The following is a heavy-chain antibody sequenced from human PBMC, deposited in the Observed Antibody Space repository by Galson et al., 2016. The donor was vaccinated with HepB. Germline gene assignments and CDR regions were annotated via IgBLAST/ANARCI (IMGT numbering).Heavy chain of an antibody. CDR2: IWYDGIKK. CDR1: EFTFSSYG. D-gene: IGHD3-22*01. J-gene: IGHJ4*02. Sequence: SLRLSCAASEFTFSSYGMHWVRQAPGKGLEWVALIWYDGIKKYYADSVKGRFTLSRDNSNNTLFLQRSSLRAEDTAVYYCARAGSYYDGSGYCRDPFDSWGQGTLVTVSS. V-gene: IGHV3-33*01. CDR3: ARAGSYYDGSGYCRDPFDS.